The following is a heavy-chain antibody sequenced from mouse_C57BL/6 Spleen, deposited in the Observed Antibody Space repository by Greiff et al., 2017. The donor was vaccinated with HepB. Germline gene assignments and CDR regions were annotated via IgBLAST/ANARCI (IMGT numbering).Heavy chain of an antibody. CDR1: GFTFSSYG. CDR2: ISSGGSYT. D-gene: IGHD1-1*01. CDR3: ASRAVVEYFDV. J-gene: IGHJ1*03. Sequence: EVHLVESGGDLVKPGGSLKLSCAASGFTFSSYGMSWVRQTPDKRLEWVATISSGGSYTYYPDSVKGRFTISRDNAKNTLYLQMSSLKSEDTAMYYCASRAVVEYFDVWGTGTTVTVSS. V-gene: IGHV5-6*01.